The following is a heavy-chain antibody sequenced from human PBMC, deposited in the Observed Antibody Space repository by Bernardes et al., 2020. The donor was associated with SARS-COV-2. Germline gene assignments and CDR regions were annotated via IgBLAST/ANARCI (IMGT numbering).Heavy chain of an antibody. J-gene: IGHJ4*02. V-gene: IGHV3-72*01. CDR1: GFTFPDRY. Sequence: VESLFLSCAASGFTFPDRYMDWVRQAPGTGLEWVGRVRNKANNYITEYAASVKGRFTISRDDSKNSLYLQMNSLKPDDTAVYYCIRVGAQVGARFFDFWGQGTLVTVSS. CDR3: IRVGAQVGARFFDF. D-gene: IGHD1-26*01. CDR2: VRNKANNYIT.